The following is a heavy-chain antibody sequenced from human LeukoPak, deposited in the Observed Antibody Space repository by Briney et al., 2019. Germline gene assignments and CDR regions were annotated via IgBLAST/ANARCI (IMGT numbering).Heavy chain of an antibody. CDR1: GYTFTGYY. CDR2: INPNSGGT. D-gene: IGHD6-6*01. Sequence: GASVKVSCKASGYTFTGYYMHWVRQAPGQGLEWMGWINPNSGGTNYAQKFQGRVTMTRDTSISTAYMELSRLRSDDTAVYYCARVRTYSSSSYFDYWGQGTLVTVSS. CDR3: ARVRTYSSSSYFDY. V-gene: IGHV1-2*02. J-gene: IGHJ4*02.